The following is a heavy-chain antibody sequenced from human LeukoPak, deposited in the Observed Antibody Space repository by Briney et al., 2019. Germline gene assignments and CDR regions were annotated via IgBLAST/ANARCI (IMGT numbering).Heavy chain of an antibody. CDR2: IYHSGST. CDR3: ASHPSWRLAARPDFDY. V-gene: IGHV4-38-2*01. Sequence: SETLSLTCAVSGYSISSGYYWGWIRQPPGKGLEWIGSIYHSGSTYYTPSLKSRVTISVDTSKNQFSLKLSSVTAADTAVYYCASHPSWRLAARPDFDYWGQGTLVTVSS. J-gene: IGHJ4*02. CDR1: GYSISSGYY. D-gene: IGHD6-6*01.